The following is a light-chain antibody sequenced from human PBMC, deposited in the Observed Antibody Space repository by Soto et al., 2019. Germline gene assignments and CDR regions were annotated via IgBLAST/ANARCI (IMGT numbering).Light chain of an antibody. CDR3: QRYYDSLWT. CDR2: GAS. Sequence: EIVLTQSPGTLSLSPGERATLSCRASQSVNSTSLAWYQQKPGQAPRLLIHGASSRATGIPDRFSGSGSGTDFTLTISRLEPEYFAVYFCQRYYDSLWTAGQGTKV. CDR1: QSVNSTS. J-gene: IGKJ1*01. V-gene: IGKV3-20*01.